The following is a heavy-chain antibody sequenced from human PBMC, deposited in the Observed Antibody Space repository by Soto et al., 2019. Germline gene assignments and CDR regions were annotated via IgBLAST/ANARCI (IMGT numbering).Heavy chain of an antibody. V-gene: IGHV1-69*08. Sequence: QVQLVQSGAEVKKPGSSVKVSCKASGGTFSSYTISWVRQAPGQGLEWMGRIIPILGIANYAQKVQGRVTITADKSTSTAYMELSRLRSEDTAGYYCARDFEYGSGSYYRGVWGKGTTGTGSS. J-gene: IGHJ6*03. D-gene: IGHD3-10*01. CDR3: ARDFEYGSGSYYRGV. CDR2: IIPILGIA. CDR1: GGTFSSYT.